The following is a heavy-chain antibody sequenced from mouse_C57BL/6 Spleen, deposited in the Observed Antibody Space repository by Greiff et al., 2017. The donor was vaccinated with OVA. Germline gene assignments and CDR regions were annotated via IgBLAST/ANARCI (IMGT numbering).Heavy chain of an antibody. D-gene: IGHD2-4*01. CDR1: GFTFSDYY. J-gene: IGHJ2*01. V-gene: IGHV5-16*01. CDR2: INYDGSST. Sequence: EVQLVESEGGLVQPGSSMKLSCTASGFTFSDYYMAWVRQVPEKGLEWVANINYDGSSTYYLDSLKSRFIISRDNAKNILYLQMSSLKSEDTATYYCARVDDYDAVFDYWGQGTTLTVSS. CDR3: ARVDDYDAVFDY.